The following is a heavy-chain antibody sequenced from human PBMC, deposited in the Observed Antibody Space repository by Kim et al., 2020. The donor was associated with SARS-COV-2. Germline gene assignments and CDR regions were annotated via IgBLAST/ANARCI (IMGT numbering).Heavy chain of an antibody. CDR2: IYYSGST. V-gene: IGHV4-39*01. Sequence: SETLSLTCTVSGGSISSSSYFWGWIRQPPGKGLEWIGSIYYSGSTYYNPPLKSRVTISVDTSKNQFSLKLSSVTAADTPVYYCARRGVGTTTSDYWGQGTLVTVSS. CDR1: GGSISSSSYF. J-gene: IGHJ4*02. D-gene: IGHD1-26*01. CDR3: ARRGVGTTTSDY.